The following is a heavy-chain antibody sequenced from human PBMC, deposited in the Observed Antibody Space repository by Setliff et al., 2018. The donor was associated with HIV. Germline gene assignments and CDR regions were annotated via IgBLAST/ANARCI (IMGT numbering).Heavy chain of an antibody. J-gene: IGHJ3*02. V-gene: IGHV2-5*02. Sequence: SGPTLVNPTQTLTLTCTFSGFSLTTSGVGVGWIRQPPGMALEWLALIYWDDDKRYNPSLKSRLTITKDTSKNQVILTMTNMDPLEAGTYSCAHRLATMIEGDAFDIWGQGTMVTVSS. CDR1: GFSLTTSGVG. CDR2: IYWDDDK. CDR3: AHRLATMIEGDAFDI. D-gene: IGHD5-12*01.